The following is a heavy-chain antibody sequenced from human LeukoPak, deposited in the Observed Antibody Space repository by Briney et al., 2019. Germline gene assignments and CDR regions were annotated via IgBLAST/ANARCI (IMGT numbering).Heavy chain of an antibody. D-gene: IGHD3-9*01. CDR2: IYYSGST. CDR1: GGSISSHY. Sequence: SETLSLTCTVSGGSISSHYWSWIRQPPGKGLEWIGYIYYSGSTNYNPSLKSRVTISVDTSKNQFSLKLSSVTAAGTAVYYCARGGFKAYYDILTGYYHLDYWGQGTLVTVSS. J-gene: IGHJ4*02. V-gene: IGHV4-59*11. CDR3: ARGGFKAYYDILTGYYHLDY.